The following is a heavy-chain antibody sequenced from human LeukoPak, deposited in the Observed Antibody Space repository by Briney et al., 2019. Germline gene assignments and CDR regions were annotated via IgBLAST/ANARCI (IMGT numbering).Heavy chain of an antibody. CDR1: GGTFSSYA. CDR2: IIPILGIA. V-gene: IGHV1-69*04. D-gene: IGHD5-18*01. CDR3: ATTADTAMITGFDAFDI. J-gene: IGHJ3*02. Sequence: GASVKVSCKASGGTFSSYAISWVRQAPGQGLEWMGRIIPILGIANYAQKFQGRVSMTTDESTTTAYMELSSLRAEDTAVYYCATTADTAMITGFDAFDIWGQGTMVTVSS.